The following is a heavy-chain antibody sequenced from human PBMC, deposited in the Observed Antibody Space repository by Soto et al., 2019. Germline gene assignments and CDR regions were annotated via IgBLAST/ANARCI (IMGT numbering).Heavy chain of an antibody. CDR3: AKGVPYSSGWYASDN. J-gene: IGHJ4*02. CDR1: GYTFTSYG. Sequence: ASVKVSCKGSGYTFTSYGISWVRQAPGQGLEWMGWISAYNGNTNYAQKFQGRVTMTRDTSTSTVYMELSSLRSEDTAVYYCAKGVPYSSGWYASDNWSQGTLVTVSS. D-gene: IGHD6-19*01. V-gene: IGHV1-18*01. CDR2: ISAYNGNT.